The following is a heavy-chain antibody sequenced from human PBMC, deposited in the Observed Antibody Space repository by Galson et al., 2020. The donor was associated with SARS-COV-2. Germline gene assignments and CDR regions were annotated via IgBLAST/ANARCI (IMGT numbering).Heavy chain of an antibody. CDR2: ISGSGGST. D-gene: IGHD3-10*01. Sequence: GGSLRLSCAASGFTFSSYAMSWVRQAPGKGLEWVSAISGSGGSTYYADSVKGRFTISRDNSKNTLYLQMNSLRAKDTAVYYCAKPGRGSGSYDYMDVWGKGTTVTVSS. J-gene: IGHJ6*03. V-gene: IGHV3-23*01. CDR1: GFTFSSYA. CDR3: AKPGRGSGSYDYMDV.